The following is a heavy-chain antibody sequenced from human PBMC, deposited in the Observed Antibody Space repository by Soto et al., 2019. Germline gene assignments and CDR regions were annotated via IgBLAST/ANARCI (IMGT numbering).Heavy chain of an antibody. V-gene: IGHV1-8*01. CDR1: GYTFTSYD. Sequence: GASVKVSCKASGYTFTSYDINWVRQATGQGLEWMGWMNPNSGNTGYAQKFQGRVTMTRNTSISTAYMELSSLRSEDTAVYYCARGRGYCSSTSCLYYYYYYMDVWGKGTTVTVSS. D-gene: IGHD2-2*01. CDR2: MNPNSGNT. J-gene: IGHJ6*03. CDR3: ARGRGYCSSTSCLYYYYYYMDV.